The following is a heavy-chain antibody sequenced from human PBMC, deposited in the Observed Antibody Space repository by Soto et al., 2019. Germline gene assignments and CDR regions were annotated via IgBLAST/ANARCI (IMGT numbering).Heavy chain of an antibody. V-gene: IGHV3-30*03. CDR2: ISYDGSNK. CDR1: GFTFSSYG. D-gene: IGHD3-10*01. CDR3: AGSLLLWFGEFDY. J-gene: IGHJ4*02. Sequence: GGSQRLSCAASGFTFSSYGMHWVRQAPGKGLEWVAVISYDGSNKYYADSVKGRFTISRDNSKNTLYLQMNSLRAEDTAVYYCAGSLLLWFGEFDYWGQGTLVTVSS.